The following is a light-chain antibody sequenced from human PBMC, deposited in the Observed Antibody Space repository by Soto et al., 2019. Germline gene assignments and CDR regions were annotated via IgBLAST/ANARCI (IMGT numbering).Light chain of an antibody. V-gene: IGLV2-14*01. Sequence: QSALTQPASVSGSPAQSITISCTGTSRNVGGYNYVSWYQQHPGKAPKLIIYEVSNRPSGVSNRFSGSKSGNPASLTISGLQAEDGADYYCSSYTSSSIDYVFGTGTKLTVL. CDR2: EVS. CDR3: SSYTSSSIDYV. J-gene: IGLJ1*01. CDR1: SRNVGGYNY.